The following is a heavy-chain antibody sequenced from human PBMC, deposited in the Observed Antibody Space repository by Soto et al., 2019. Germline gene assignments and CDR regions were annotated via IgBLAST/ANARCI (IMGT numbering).Heavy chain of an antibody. J-gene: IGHJ4*02. D-gene: IGHD3-3*02. CDR3: ARDRAFSEH. V-gene: IGHV3-11*01. Sequence: KPGGSLRLSCAASGFNFSEHYMSWIRQAPGKGLEWLAYIGRSGSDMFYADSVKGRFTISRDNAKNSLSLDMNSLKAEDTAFYYCARDRAFSEHWGQGTLVTVSS. CDR2: IGRSGSDM. CDR1: GFNFSEHY.